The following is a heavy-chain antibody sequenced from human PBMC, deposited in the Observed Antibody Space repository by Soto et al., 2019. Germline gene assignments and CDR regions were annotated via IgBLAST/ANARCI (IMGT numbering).Heavy chain of an antibody. Sequence: GESLKISCKGSGYSFTSYWIGWVRQMPGKGLEWMGIIYPGDSDTRYSPSFQGQVTISADKSISTAYLQWSSLKASDTAMYYCARDRQYYDYIWGSYRSAAFDIWGQGTMVTVSS. CDR1: GYSFTSYW. V-gene: IGHV5-51*01. D-gene: IGHD3-16*02. CDR3: ARDRQYYDYIWGSYRSAAFDI. J-gene: IGHJ3*02. CDR2: IYPGDSDT.